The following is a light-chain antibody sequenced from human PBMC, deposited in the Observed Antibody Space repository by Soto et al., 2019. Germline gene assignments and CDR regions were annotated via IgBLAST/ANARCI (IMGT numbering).Light chain of an antibody. CDR3: QQYYGSPPT. J-gene: IGKJ1*01. Sequence: DIVMTQSPDSLAVSLGERATINCKSSQSVLYSSNNKNYLAWYQQKPGQPPKLLLYWASMRESGVPDRISGSGSGTDFTLTISSLQDEDVAVYYCQQYYGSPPTFGQGTKVEIK. V-gene: IGKV4-1*01. CDR1: QSVLYSSNNKNY. CDR2: WAS.